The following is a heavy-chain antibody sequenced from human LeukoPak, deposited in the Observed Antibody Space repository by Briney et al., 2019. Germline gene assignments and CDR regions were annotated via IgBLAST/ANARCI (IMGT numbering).Heavy chain of an antibody. CDR1: GFTFSSYA. CDR3: ARWHTYYYDSSGYYRGYYFDY. Sequence: GGSLRLSCAASGFTFSSYAMSWVRQAPGKGLEWVANIKQDGSEKYYVDSVKGRFTISRDNAKNSLYLQMNSLRAEDTAVYYCARWHTYYYDSSGYYRGYYFDYWGQGTLVTVSS. D-gene: IGHD3-22*01. CDR2: IKQDGSEK. J-gene: IGHJ4*02. V-gene: IGHV3-7*01.